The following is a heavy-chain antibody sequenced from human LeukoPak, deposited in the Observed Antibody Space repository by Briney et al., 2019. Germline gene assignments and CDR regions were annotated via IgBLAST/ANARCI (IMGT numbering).Heavy chain of an antibody. CDR2: INHSGST. D-gene: IGHD2-2*01. CDR1: GGSFSGYY. V-gene: IGHV4-34*01. J-gene: IGHJ6*03. CDR3: ARGRRYCSSTSCYHPYYYMDV. Sequence: SETLSLTCAVYGGSFSGYYWSWIRQPPGKGLEWIGEINHSGSTNYNPSLKSRVTISVDTSKNQFSLKPSSVTAADTAVYYCARGRRYCSSTSCYHPYYYMDVWGKGTTVTVAS.